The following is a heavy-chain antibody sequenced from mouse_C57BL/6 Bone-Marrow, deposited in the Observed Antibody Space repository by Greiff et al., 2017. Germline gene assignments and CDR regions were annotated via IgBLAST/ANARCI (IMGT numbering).Heavy chain of an antibody. Sequence: EVHLVESGAELVKPGASVKLSCTASGYNIKDYYMHWVKQRTEQGLEWIGRIDPEDGETKYAPKFQGKATITADTSSNTAYLQLSSVTSVDTAVYYCGRGTPWDFDVCGTGTTVTVSS. CDR1: GYNIKDYY. CDR2: IDPEDGET. V-gene: IGHV14-2*01. CDR3: GRGTPWDFDV. D-gene: IGHD2-14*01. J-gene: IGHJ1*03.